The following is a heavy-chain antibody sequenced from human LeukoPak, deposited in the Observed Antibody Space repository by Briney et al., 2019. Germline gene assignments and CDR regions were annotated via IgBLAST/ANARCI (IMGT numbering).Heavy chain of an antibody. D-gene: IGHD3-10*01. CDR2: ISGSGGST. Sequence: GGSLRLSCAVSGFRVSDYYMSWVRQAPGKGLEWVSAISGSGGSTYYADSVKGRFTISRDNSKNTLYLQMNSLRAEDTAVYYCAKDGGSGSYSGSPFNWGQGTLVTVSS. CDR1: GFRVSDYY. J-gene: IGHJ4*02. CDR3: AKDGGSGSYSGSPFN. V-gene: IGHV3-23*01.